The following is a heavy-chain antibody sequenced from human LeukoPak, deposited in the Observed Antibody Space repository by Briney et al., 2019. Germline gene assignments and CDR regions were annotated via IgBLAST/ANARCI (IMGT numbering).Heavy chain of an antibody. V-gene: IGHV3-30*02. J-gene: IGHJ4*02. CDR2: IRFDGNNK. Sequence: GGSLRLSCAAPGFTFSSYGMHWVRQAPGKGLEWVAFIRFDGNNKYYADSVKGRFTISRDSAKDSLFLQMNSLRAEDTAVYYCLRGDRRDYWGQGTLVTVSS. CDR3: LRGDRRDY. CDR1: GFTFSSYG.